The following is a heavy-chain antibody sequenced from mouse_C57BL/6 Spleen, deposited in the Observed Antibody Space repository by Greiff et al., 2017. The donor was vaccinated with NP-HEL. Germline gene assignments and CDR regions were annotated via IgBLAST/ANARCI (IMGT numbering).Heavy chain of an antibody. V-gene: IGHV5-4*01. Sequence: EVQVVESGGGLVKPGGSLKLSCAASGFTFSSYAMSWVRQTPEKRLEWVATISDGGSYTYYPDNVKGRFTISRDNAKNNLYLQMSHLKSEDTAMYYCARGAYYHWGQGTTLTVSS. D-gene: IGHD1-1*01. J-gene: IGHJ2*01. CDR1: GFTFSSYA. CDR2: ISDGGSYT. CDR3: ARGAYYH.